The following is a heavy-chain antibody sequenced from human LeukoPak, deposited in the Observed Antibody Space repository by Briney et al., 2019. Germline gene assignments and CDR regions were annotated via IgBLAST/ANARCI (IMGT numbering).Heavy chain of an antibody. V-gene: IGHV1-2*02. D-gene: IGHD3-22*01. CDR1: GYTFTGYY. CDR3: ARGPPTTVLVITTGHFDS. CDR2: INSKSGGT. J-gene: IGHJ4*02. Sequence: ASVKVSCKASGYTFTGYYIHWVRQAPGQGLGWMGWINSKSGGTNYAQKFQGRVTMTRDTSISTAYMELRRLRSDDRAVYYCARGPPTTVLVITTGHFDSWGQGTLVTVSS.